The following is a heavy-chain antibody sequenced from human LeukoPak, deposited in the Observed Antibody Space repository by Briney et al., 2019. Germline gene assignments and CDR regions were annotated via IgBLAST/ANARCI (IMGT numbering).Heavy chain of an antibody. V-gene: IGHV3-15*01. D-gene: IGHD2-15*01. J-gene: IGHJ4*02. CDR1: GFTLSNAR. CDR3: TTLGYCSGGSCNGY. CDR2: IKSKSGGGIT. Sequence: GGSLRLPCAASGFTLSNARMSWVRQAPGKGLEWVGRIKSKSGGGITEYAAPVKGRFTISRDDSKNTLYLQMNSLETEDTAIYYCTTLGYCSGGSCNGYWGQGTLVTVSS.